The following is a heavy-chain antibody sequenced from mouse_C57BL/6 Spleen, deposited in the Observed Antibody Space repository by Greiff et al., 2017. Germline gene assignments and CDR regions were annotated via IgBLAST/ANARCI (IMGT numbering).Heavy chain of an antibody. CDR1: GFTFSDYY. CDR2: INYDGSST. V-gene: IGHV5-16*01. CDR3: ARDTTTVYFDY. Sequence: EVQVVESEGGLVQPGSSMKLSCTASGFTFSDYYMAWVRQVPEKGLEWVANINYDGSSTYYLDSLKSRFIISRDNAKNILYLQMSSRKSEDTATYYCARDTTTVYFDYWGQGTTLTVSS. D-gene: IGHD1-1*01. J-gene: IGHJ2*01.